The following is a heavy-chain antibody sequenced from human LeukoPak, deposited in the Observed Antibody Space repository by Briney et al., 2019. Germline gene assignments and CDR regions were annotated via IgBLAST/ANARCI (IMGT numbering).Heavy chain of an antibody. CDR2: IYTSGST. CDR1: GGSISSGSYY. V-gene: IGHV4-61*02. Sequence: SQTLSLTCTVSGGSISSGSYYWSWIRQPAGKGLEWIGRIYTSGSTNYNPSLKSRVTISLDTSKNQFSLKLSSVTAADTAVYYCARGQYSWGQGTLVTVSS. D-gene: IGHD4-11*01. CDR3: ARGQYS. J-gene: IGHJ4*02.